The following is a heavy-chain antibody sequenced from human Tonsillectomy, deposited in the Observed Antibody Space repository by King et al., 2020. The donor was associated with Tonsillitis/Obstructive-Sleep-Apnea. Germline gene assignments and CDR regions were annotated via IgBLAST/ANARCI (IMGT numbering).Heavy chain of an antibody. J-gene: IGHJ2*01. CDR1: GGSISSYY. CDR3: ARVPRYYDSSGYNPQFAYFDL. D-gene: IGHD3-22*01. Sequence: VQLQESGPGLVKPSETLSLTCTVSGGSISSYYWSWIRQPPGKGLEWIGYIYYSGSTNYNPSLKSRVTISVDTSKNQFSLKLSSVTAADTAVYYCARVPRYYDSSGYNPQFAYFDLWGRGTLVTVSS. V-gene: IGHV4-59*01. CDR2: IYYSGST.